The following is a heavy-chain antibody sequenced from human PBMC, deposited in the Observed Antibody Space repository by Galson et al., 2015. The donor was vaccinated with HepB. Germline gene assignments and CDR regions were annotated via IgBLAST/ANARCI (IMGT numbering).Heavy chain of an antibody. Sequence: SVKVSCKASGYTFTSYAMNWVRQAPGQGLEWMGWINTNTGNPTYAQGFTGRFVFSLDTSVSTAYLQISSLKAEDTAVYYCARHDAIGVWFGELGSINWFDPWGQGTLVTVSS. CDR3: ARHDAIGVWFGELGSINWFDP. J-gene: IGHJ5*02. V-gene: IGHV7-4-1*02. CDR2: INTNTGNP. CDR1: GYTFTSYA. D-gene: IGHD3-10*01.